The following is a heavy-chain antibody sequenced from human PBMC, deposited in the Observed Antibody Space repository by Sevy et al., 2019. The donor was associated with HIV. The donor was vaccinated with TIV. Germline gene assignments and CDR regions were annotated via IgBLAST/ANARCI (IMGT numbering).Heavy chain of an antibody. D-gene: IGHD6-19*01. V-gene: IGHV3-33*01. Sequence: GGSLRLSCAASGFTFSNYGMHWVRQAPGKGLEWVAVIWYDGSYKYYADSVKGRFTISRDNSKNTLYLQMNSLRAEDTAVYYCARRRYSSGWENFDYWGQGTLVTVSS. CDR2: IWYDGSYK. CDR1: GFTFSNYG. CDR3: ARRRYSSGWENFDY. J-gene: IGHJ4*02.